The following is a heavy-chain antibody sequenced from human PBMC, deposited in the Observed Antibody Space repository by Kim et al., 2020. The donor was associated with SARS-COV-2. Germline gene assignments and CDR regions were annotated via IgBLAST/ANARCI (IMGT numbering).Heavy chain of an antibody. D-gene: IGHD1-26*01. CDR2: ISTSGGNT. CDR1: GFTFSSYA. J-gene: IGHJ4*02. Sequence: GGSLRLSCAASGFTFSSYAMSWVRQAPWKGLEWVSSISTSGGNTYYADSVKGRFTISRDNSKNTLYMQMNSLRAEDTAVYYCAKHRVGVAKAFDYWGQGTLVTVSS. CDR3: AKHRVGVAKAFDY. V-gene: IGHV3-23*01.